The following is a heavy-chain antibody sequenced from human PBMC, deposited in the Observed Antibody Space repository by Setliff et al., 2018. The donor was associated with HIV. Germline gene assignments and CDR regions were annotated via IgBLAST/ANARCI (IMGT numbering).Heavy chain of an antibody. V-gene: IGHV4-61*10. CDR3: ARGGASSKYLDP. CDR2: ISGSGTT. D-gene: IGHD2-15*01. CDR1: GGSISRGSYY. J-gene: IGHJ5*02. Sequence: SETLSLTCSVSGGSISRGSYYWTWIRQPAGKGPEWIAWISGSGTTNYNPSLKSRVTLSVDTSKNQFALSLTSVTGADTAVYYCARGGASSKYLDPWGQGTLVTVSS.